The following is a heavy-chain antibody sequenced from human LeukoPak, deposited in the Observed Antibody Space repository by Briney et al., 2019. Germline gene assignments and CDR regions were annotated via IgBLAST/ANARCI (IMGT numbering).Heavy chain of an antibody. Sequence: ASVKVSCKVSGDTLSDVSIHWVRQAPGKGLEWMGSFDAEDGERIYAQNFEGRVIMTEDTSTDTAYVEMSRLTSEDTAVYYCARGLLGGPHSLRFLEWLPPREYYFDYWGQGTLVTVSS. CDR1: GDTLSDVS. J-gene: IGHJ4*02. D-gene: IGHD3-3*01. CDR2: FDAEDGER. CDR3: ARGLLGGPHSLRFLEWLPPREYYFDY. V-gene: IGHV1-24*01.